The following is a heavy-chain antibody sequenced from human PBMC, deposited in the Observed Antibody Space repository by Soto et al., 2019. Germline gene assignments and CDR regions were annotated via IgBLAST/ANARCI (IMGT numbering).Heavy chain of an antibody. Sequence: QLQLQESGPGLVRPSQTLSLTCSVSGGSISSGDYYWTWIRQSPGEGLEWIGYIYSSGITNFNPSLKTRVTISVHTPKNQFSLKMSSVTAADTAVYYCARGIGYCSSINCYSSRRLRFDSWGQGTLVTVSS. D-gene: IGHD2-2*01. CDR1: GGSISSGDYY. V-gene: IGHV4-30-4*01. J-gene: IGHJ4*02. CDR3: ARGIGYCSSINCYSSRRLRFDS. CDR2: IYSSGIT.